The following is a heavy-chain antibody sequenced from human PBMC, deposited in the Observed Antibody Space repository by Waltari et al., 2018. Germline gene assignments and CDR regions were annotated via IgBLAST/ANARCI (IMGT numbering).Heavy chain of an antibody. D-gene: IGHD3-22*01. Sequence: SGFTLSTYEMNWVRQAPGKGLEWISYSTSSGTTIYYTDSVKGRFAMSRDNAKNSLFLQMNSLRAEDTGVYYCVREGNYYDEFDYWGQGTRVTVSS. J-gene: IGHJ4*02. V-gene: IGHV3-48*03. CDR1: GFTLSTYE. CDR3: VREGNYYDEFDY. CDR2: STSSGTTI.